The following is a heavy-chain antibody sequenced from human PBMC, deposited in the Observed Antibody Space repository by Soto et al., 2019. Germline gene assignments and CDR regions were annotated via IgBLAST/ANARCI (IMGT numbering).Heavy chain of an antibody. J-gene: IGHJ5*01. CDR2: VYYTGST. D-gene: IGHD6-19*01. V-gene: IGHV4-39*01. Sequence: SRTVCVTGQVSVASIISTNYYSAWVRQPPGRGLEWGGAVYYTGSTYYNPSLNSRITISVDTSKDQFSLKLKSVSAADTAVYYCARLQPPGGYSSGWLDSWDQETLV. CDR1: VASIISTNYY. CDR3: ARLQPPGGYSSGWLDS.